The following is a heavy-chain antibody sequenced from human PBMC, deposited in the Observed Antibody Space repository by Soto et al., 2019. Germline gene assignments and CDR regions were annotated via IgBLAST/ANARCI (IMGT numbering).Heavy chain of an antibody. CDR1: GFSLANYP. D-gene: IGHD6-19*01. V-gene: IGHV3-48*02. J-gene: IGHJ4*02. Sequence: GSLRLSCVASGFSLANYPMNWVRQTPGKGLEWISYSSPRGDTIYYADSVEGRFTISRDNARNSLSLHMSSLRDEDSALYYCAKGPHTNVGWPYYFESWGQGVPVTVSS. CDR2: SSPRGDTI. CDR3: AKGPHTNVGWPYYFES.